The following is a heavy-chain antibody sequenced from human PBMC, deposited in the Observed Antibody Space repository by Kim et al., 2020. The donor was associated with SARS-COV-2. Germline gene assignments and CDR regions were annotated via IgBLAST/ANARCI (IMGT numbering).Heavy chain of an antibody. Sequence: TYDADSVSGRFTISRDNSKNTLYLQMNSLRAEDTAVYYCATSDPDTYYFDYWGQGTLVTVSS. CDR2: T. V-gene: IGHV3-23*01. D-gene: IGHD3-16*01. J-gene: IGHJ4*02. CDR3: ATSDPDTYYFDY.